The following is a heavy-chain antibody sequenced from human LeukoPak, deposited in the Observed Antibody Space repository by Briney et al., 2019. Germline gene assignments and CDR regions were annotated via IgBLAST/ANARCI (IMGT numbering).Heavy chain of an antibody. CDR2: TYYRSKWYN. J-gene: IGHJ4*02. V-gene: IGHV6-1*01. CDR3: VRDVGFDFDY. CDR1: GDSVFSNSAA. Sequence: SHTLSLTCAISGDSVFSNSAAWNWIRQSPSRGLEWLGRTYYRSKWYNDYAVSVKSRIIINPDTSKNQFSLQLKSVTHEDTAVYYCVRDVGFDFDYWGQGTLVTVSS. D-gene: IGHD3-10*01.